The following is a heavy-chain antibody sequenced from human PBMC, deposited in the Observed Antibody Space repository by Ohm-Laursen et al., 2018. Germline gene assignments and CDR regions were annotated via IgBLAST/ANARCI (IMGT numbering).Heavy chain of an antibody. J-gene: IGHJ4*02. CDR2: ISGSGGST. CDR1: GFTFSSYA. Sequence: SLRLSCSASGFTFSSYAMSWVRQAPGKGLEWVSAISGSGGSTYYADSVKGRFTISRDNSKNTLYLQMNSLRAEDTAVYYCAKDRPNHPYYYDSSGYSGLGYWGQGTLVTASS. CDR3: AKDRPNHPYYYDSSGYSGLGY. D-gene: IGHD3-22*01. V-gene: IGHV3-23*01.